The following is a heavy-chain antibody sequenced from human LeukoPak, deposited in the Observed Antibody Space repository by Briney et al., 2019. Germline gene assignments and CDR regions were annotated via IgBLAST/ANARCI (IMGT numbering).Heavy chain of an antibody. CDR3: ARVGYYYDSSGYPLGAFDI. Sequence: GGSLRLSCAASGFTVSSNYVSWVRQAPGKGLEWVSVIYSGGSTYYADSVKGRFTISRDNSKNTLYLQMNSLRAEDTAVYYCARVGYYYDSSGYPLGAFDIWGQGTMVTVSS. J-gene: IGHJ3*02. V-gene: IGHV3-66*02. CDR2: IYSGGST. CDR1: GFTVSSNY. D-gene: IGHD3-22*01.